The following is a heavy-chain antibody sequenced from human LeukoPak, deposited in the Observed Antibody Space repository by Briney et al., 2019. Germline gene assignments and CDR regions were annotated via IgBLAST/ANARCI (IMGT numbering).Heavy chain of an antibody. CDR3: TRDRGAYNLYDY. CDR1: GFTFGDYA. D-gene: IGHD1-1*01. CDR2: IRSKAYGETA. Sequence: GGSLRLSCTASGFTFGDYAMSWVRQAPGKGLEWVGFIRSKAYGETADYAASVKGRFTISRDDSKAIAYLQMNSLKTEDTAVYHCTRDRGAYNLYDYWGQGTLVTVSS. J-gene: IGHJ4*02. V-gene: IGHV3-49*04.